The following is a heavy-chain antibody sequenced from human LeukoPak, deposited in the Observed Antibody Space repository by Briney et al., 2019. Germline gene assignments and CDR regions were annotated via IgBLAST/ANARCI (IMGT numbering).Heavy chain of an antibody. CDR2: INSAGSST. Sequence: GGSLRLSCAASGFTFSSYWMHWVRRAPGKGLVWVSRINSAGSSTSYADSVKGRFTISRDNAKNTLYLQMNSLRAEDTAVYYCARVKYSSGWYYFDYWGQGTLVTVSS. CDR1: GFTFSSYW. V-gene: IGHV3-74*01. J-gene: IGHJ4*02. D-gene: IGHD6-19*01. CDR3: ARVKYSSGWYYFDY.